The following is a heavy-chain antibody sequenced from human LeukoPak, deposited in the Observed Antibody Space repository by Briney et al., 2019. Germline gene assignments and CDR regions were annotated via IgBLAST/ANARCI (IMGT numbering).Heavy chain of an antibody. V-gene: IGHV3-23*01. J-gene: IGHJ4*02. CDR2: ISGSGGST. D-gene: IGHD6-19*01. Sequence: RGSLRLSCAASGFTFSSHAMSWVRQAPGKGLEWVSAISGSGGSTYYAESVKGRFTISRDNSKNTLSLQMNSLRAEDAAVYYCAKDTPVSGTSRKFDYWGQGTLVTVSS. CDR1: GFTFSSHA. CDR3: AKDTPVSGTSRKFDY.